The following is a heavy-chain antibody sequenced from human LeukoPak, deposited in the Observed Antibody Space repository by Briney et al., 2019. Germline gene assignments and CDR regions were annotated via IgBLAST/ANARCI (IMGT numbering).Heavy chain of an antibody. Sequence: SETLSLTCTVSGVSISSNYWSWIRQPPGKGLEWIGYIYYSGSTNYNPSLKSRVTISVDTSKNQFSLKLSSLTAADTAVYYCANGSGYPPYYFDYWGQGTLVTVSS. CDR2: IYYSGST. CDR3: ANGSGYPPYYFDY. V-gene: IGHV4-59*01. J-gene: IGHJ4*02. D-gene: IGHD3-3*01. CDR1: GVSISSNY.